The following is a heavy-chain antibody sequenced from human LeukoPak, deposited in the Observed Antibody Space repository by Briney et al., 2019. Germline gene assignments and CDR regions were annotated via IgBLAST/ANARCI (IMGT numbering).Heavy chain of an antibody. Sequence: GASVKVSCKASGYTFTGYYMHWVRQAPGQGLEWMGWINPNSGGTNYAQKFQGRVTMTRDTSISTAYMELSRLRSDDTAVYYCARDHLRITEYQLLKYNWFDPWGQGTLVTVSS. D-gene: IGHD2-2*01. J-gene: IGHJ5*02. V-gene: IGHV1-2*02. CDR1: GYTFTGYY. CDR3: ARDHLRITEYQLLKYNWFDP. CDR2: INPNSGGT.